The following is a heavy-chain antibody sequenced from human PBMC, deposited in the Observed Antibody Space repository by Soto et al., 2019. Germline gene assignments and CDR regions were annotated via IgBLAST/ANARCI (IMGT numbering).Heavy chain of an antibody. CDR3: ARGPGGPDGPGDY. CDR2: INAGNGNT. CDR1: GYTFTSYA. J-gene: IGHJ4*02. V-gene: IGHV1-3*01. D-gene: IGHD2-15*01. Sequence: QVQLVQSGAEVKKPGASVKVSCKASGYTFTSYAMHWVRQAPGQRLEWMGWINAGNGNTKYSQKFQGRVTITRDTSASTAYMELSSLRSEDTAVYYCARGPGGPDGPGDYWGQGTLVSVSS.